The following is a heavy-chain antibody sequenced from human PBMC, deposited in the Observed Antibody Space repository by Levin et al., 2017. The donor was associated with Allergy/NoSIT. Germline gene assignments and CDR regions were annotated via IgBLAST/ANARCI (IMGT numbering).Heavy chain of an antibody. CDR1: GFTFSNYV. D-gene: IGHD2-2*01. J-gene: IGHJ4*02. Sequence: GGSLRLSCAASGFTFSNYVINWVRQAPGKGLEWVSSISSGGSSTYYADSVKGRFTISRDNSKNTLYLQMNSLRAEDTAVYYCAKRSSRSWSDFDSWGQGILVTVSS. V-gene: IGHV3-23*01. CDR3: AKRSSRSWSDFDS. CDR2: ISSGGSST.